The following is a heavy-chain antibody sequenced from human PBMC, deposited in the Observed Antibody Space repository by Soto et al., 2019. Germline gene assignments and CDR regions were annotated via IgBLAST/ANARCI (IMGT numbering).Heavy chain of an antibody. CDR3: ARSSLTYFEF. CDR2: ISGSGSTT. CDR1: GFTFSDYY. Sequence: QVHLEESGGGLVKPGGSLRLSSTASGFTFSDYYMSWIRQAPGKGLEWLAYISGSGSTTYYTDSVKGRFAISRDNARTSLYLQINSLRVAGSAVYCLARSSLTYFEFWGQGTLVTVSS. V-gene: IGHV3-11*01. J-gene: IGHJ4*02.